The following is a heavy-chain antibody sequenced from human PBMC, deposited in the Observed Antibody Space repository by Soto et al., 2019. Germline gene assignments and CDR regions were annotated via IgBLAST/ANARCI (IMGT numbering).Heavy chain of an antibody. CDR1: GFTFGRFG. CDR2: VSYDGSLK. V-gene: IGHV3-30*18. D-gene: IGHD2-2*01. J-gene: IGHJ6*02. CDR3: AKDSDQLLFDYYYYGMDV. Sequence: ESGGGVVHPGRSLRLSCAASGFTFGRFGIHWVRQAPGKGLEWVAVVSYDGSLKYYADSVKGRFTISRDNSKNTLYLQMNSLRPEDTALYYCAKDSDQLLFDYYYYGMDVWGQGTTVTVSS.